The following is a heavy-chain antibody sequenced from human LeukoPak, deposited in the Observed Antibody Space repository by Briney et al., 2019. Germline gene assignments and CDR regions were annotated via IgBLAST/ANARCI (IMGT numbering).Heavy chain of an antibody. D-gene: IGHD6-13*01. CDR1: GGSFSGYY. Sequence: SETLSLTCAVYGGSFSGYYWSWIRQPPGKGLEWIGEINHSGSTNYNPSLKSRVTISVDTSKNQFSLKLSSVTAADTAVYYCARLIRYSSSGDDAFDIWGQGTMVTVSS. V-gene: IGHV4-34*01. CDR2: INHSGST. CDR3: ARLIRYSSSGDDAFDI. J-gene: IGHJ3*02.